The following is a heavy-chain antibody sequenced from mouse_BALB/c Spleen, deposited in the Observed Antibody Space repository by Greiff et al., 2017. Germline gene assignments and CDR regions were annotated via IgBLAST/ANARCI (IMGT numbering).Heavy chain of an antibody. CDR2: IWGDGST. V-gene: IGHV2-6-7*02. CDR1: GFSLTGYG. CDR3: ARDDYDGRGAMDY. D-gene: IGHD2-4*01. J-gene: IGHJ4*01. Sequence: VKLQESGPGLVAPSQSLSITCTVSGFSLTGYGVNWVRQPPGKGLEWLGMIWGDGSTDYNSALKSRLSISKDNSKSQVFLKMNSLQTDDTARYYCARDDYDGRGAMDYWGQGTSVTVSS.